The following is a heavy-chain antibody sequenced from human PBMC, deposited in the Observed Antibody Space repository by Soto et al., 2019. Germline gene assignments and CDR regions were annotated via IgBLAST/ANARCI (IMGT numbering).Heavy chain of an antibody. Sequence: GGSLRLSCAASGFTFSSYEMNWVRQAPGKGLEWVSYISSGGVTIYYADSVKGRFTISRDNAKNSLYLQMNSLRAEDTAVYYCASHAYCSSTSCYSYGMDVWGQGTTVTVSS. J-gene: IGHJ6*02. V-gene: IGHV3-48*03. CDR2: ISSGGVTI. CDR1: GFTFSSYE. D-gene: IGHD2-2*01. CDR3: ASHAYCSSTSCYSYGMDV.